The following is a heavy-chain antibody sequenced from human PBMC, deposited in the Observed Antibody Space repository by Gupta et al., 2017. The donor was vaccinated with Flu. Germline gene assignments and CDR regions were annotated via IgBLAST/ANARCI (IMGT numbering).Heavy chain of an antibody. V-gene: IGHV3-48*03. CDR3: ARDHYFDSIGSFDF. D-gene: IGHD3-9*01. CDR2: ISPNGDAV. J-gene: IGHJ4*02. Sequence: VSHISPNGDAVYYTDSVQGRFTISRDNAKNVLYLQMNSLRADDTSVYYCARDHYFDSIGSFDFWGQGTLVTVSS.